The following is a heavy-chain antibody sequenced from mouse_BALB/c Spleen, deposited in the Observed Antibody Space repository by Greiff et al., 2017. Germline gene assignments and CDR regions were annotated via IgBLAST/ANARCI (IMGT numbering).Heavy chain of an antibody. CDR1: GYTFTSYW. Sequence: QVQLKQSGAELARPGASVKLSCKASGYTFTSYWMQWVKQRPGQGLEWIGAIYPGDGDTRYTQKFKGKATLTADKSSSTAYMQLSSLASDDSAVYYCARSSYDEGDFDYWGQGTTLTVSS. J-gene: IGHJ2*01. CDR2: IYPGDGDT. D-gene: IGHD2-12*01. V-gene: IGHV1-87*01. CDR3: ARSSYDEGDFDY.